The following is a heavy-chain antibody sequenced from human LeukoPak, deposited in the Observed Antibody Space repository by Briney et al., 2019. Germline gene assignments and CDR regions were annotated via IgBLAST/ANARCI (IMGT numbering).Heavy chain of an antibody. D-gene: IGHD3-3*01. CDR2: ISGSGGRT. Sequence: PGGSLRLSCTAFGFNFKNYGMNWVRQAPGKGLEWVSEISGSGGRTYLADSVKGRFTLSRDDSKNTVYLEMNSLRGEDTAVYCCAKGEFWSGPSHFEFWGQGTLVTVSS. CDR1: GFNFKNYG. V-gene: IGHV3-23*01. CDR3: AKGEFWSGPSHFEF. J-gene: IGHJ4*02.